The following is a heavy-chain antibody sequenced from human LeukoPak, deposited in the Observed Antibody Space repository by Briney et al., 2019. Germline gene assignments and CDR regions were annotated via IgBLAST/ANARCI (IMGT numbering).Heavy chain of an antibody. Sequence: KPSETLSLTCAVYGGSFSGYYWSWIRQPPGKGLEWTGEINHSGSTNYNPSLKSRVTISVDTSKNQFSLKLSSVTAADTAVYYCARGDYGDYDYWGQGTLVTVSS. CDR2: INHSGST. CDR3: ARGDYGDYDY. J-gene: IGHJ4*02. V-gene: IGHV4-34*01. CDR1: GGSFSGYY. D-gene: IGHD4-17*01.